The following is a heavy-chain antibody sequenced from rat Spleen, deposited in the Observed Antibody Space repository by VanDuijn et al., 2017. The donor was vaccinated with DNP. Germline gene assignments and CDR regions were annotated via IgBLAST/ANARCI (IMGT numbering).Heavy chain of an antibody. D-gene: IGHD3-6*01. CDR3: VSFNWPVP. CDR1: GFPFSDYF. CDR2: ISHDGGGT. V-gene: IGHV5-22*01. J-gene: IGHJ4*01. Sequence: EVQLVESGGGLVQPGRSLKLSCAASGFPFSDYFMAWVRQAPNKGLEWVASISHDGGGTFYGDSVKGRFTISRENAKTTLYLQMNSLRYEDTATYYCVSFNWPVPWGQGTSVTVS.